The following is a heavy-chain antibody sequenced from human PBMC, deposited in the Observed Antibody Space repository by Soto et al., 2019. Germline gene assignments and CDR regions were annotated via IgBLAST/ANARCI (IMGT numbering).Heavy chain of an antibody. CDR1: GYTFTSYY. V-gene: IGHV1-46*01. Sequence: GASVKVSCKASGYTFTSYYMHWVRQAPGQGLEWMGIINPSGGYTNYAQKFQGRVTMTRDTSTSTVYMELSSLRSEDTAVYYCARDLFRSNYYYGMDVWGQGTTVTVSS. J-gene: IGHJ6*02. D-gene: IGHD4-4*01. CDR3: ARDLFRSNYYYGMDV. CDR2: INPSGGYT.